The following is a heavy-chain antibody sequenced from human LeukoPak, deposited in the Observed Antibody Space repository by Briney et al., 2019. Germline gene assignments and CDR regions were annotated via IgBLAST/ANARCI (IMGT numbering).Heavy chain of an antibody. CDR1: GFTFSSYA. CDR3: AKARTANDYGAVSFYKGFDS. V-gene: IGHV3-23*01. D-gene: IGHD4-17*01. J-gene: IGHJ4*02. Sequence: GGSLRLSCAASGFTFSSYAMSWVRQAPGKGLEWVSVVSGSGFTSYADSVKGRFTISRDKSKNTVYLDMDTLRAEDTALYYCAKARTANDYGAVSFYKGFDSWGQGTLVTVSS. CDR2: VSGSGFT.